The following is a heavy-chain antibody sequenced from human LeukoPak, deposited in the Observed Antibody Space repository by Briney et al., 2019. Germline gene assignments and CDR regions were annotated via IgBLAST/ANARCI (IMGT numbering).Heavy chain of an antibody. J-gene: IGHJ2*01. CDR1: GFSFSSYW. CDR2: IKQDGSAK. V-gene: IGHV3-7*01. Sequence: GGSLRLSCAASGFSFSSYWISWVRQAPVKGLEWVANIKQDGSAKYYVDSVKGRFTISRDNAKNSVHLQMNSLRAGDTAVYYCARRRLKGKYGDDSYWYFDLWGRGTLVTVSS. D-gene: IGHD4-17*01. CDR3: ARRRLKGKYGDDSYWYFDL.